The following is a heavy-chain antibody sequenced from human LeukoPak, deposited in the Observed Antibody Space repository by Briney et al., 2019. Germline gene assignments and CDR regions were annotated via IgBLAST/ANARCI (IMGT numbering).Heavy chain of an antibody. CDR2: IYYSGST. V-gene: IGHV4-59*01. D-gene: IGHD3-3*01. CDR3: ARGGYDFWSGSKNWFDP. CDR1: GGSISSYY. J-gene: IGHJ5*02. Sequence: SETLSLTCTASGGSISSYYWSWIRQPPGKGLEWIGYIYYSGSTNYNPSLKSRVTISVDTSKNQFSLKLSSVTAADTAVYYCARGGYDFWSGSKNWFDPWGQGTLVTVSS.